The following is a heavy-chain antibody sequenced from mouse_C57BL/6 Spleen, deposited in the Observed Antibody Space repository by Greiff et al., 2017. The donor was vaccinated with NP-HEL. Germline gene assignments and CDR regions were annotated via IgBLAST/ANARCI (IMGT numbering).Heavy chain of an antibody. D-gene: IGHD1-1*01. J-gene: IGHJ3*01. CDR3: ANYGSSPWFAY. Sequence: VQLQQSGPELVKPGASVKISCKASGYAFSSSWMNWVKQRPGKGLEWIGRIYPGDGDTNYNGKFKGKATLTADKSSSTAYMQLSSLTSEDSAVYFCANYGSSPWFAYWGQGTLVTVSA. V-gene: IGHV1-82*01. CDR1: GYAFSSSW. CDR2: IYPGDGDT.